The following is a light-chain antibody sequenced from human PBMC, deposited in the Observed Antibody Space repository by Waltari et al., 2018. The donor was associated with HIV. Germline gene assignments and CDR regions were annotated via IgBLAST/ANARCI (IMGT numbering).Light chain of an antibody. CDR1: QSVLYSSNNKNY. CDR3: QQYYLPPRT. Sequence: DIVMTQSPDSLAVSLGERATINCKSSQSVLYSSNNKNYLAWYQQKPGQPPKLLCYWASTRDSGVPDRFSGSGSGTDFTLTISSLQAEDVAVYYCQQYYLPPRTFGQGTKLEIK. CDR2: WAS. J-gene: IGKJ2*01. V-gene: IGKV4-1*01.